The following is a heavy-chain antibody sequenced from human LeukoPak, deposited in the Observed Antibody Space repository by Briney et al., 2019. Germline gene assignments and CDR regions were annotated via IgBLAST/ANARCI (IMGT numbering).Heavy chain of an antibody. Sequence: SETLSLTCTVSGGSISSGSYCWSWIRQPAGKGLEWIGHIYSRGSTNYNPSLKSRVTMSVDTSKNQFSLKLSSVTAADTAVYYCARGRYSYGPHYYYYLDVWGKGTTVTISS. CDR2: IYSRGST. D-gene: IGHD5-18*01. J-gene: IGHJ6*03. V-gene: IGHV4-61*09. CDR1: GGSISSGSYC. CDR3: ARGRYSYGPHYYYYLDV.